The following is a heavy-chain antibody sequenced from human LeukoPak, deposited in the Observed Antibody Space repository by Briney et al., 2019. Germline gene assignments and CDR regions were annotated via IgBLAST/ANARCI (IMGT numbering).Heavy chain of an antibody. Sequence: SETLSLTCTVSGGSISSGGYYWSWNRQHPGKGLDWFGYIYYSGSTYYNPSLKSRVTISVDTSKNQFSLKLSSVCAADTAVYYCARGRINDYGDSNWFDPWGQGTLVTVSS. J-gene: IGHJ5*02. CDR3: ARGRINDYGDSNWFDP. D-gene: IGHD4-17*01. CDR2: IYYSGST. CDR1: GGSISSGGYY. V-gene: IGHV4-31*03.